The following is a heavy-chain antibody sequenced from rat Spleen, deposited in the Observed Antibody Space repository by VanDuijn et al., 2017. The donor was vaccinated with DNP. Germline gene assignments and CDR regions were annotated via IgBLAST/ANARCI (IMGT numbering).Heavy chain of an antibody. V-gene: IGHV5-17*01. Sequence: EVQLIESGGGLVQPGRSLKVSCVASGFTFSSFWMYWVRQAPGKGLEWVAATSYDGGSTYYRDSVKGRFTISRDNAKSTLYLQMNSLRSEDTATYYCARDDFYGYRWGQGVMVTVSS. D-gene: IGHD1-7*01. J-gene: IGHJ2*01. CDR3: ARDDFYGYR. CDR2: TSYDGGST. CDR1: GFTFSSFW.